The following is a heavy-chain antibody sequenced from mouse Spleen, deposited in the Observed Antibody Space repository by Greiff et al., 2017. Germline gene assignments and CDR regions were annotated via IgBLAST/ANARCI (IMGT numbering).Heavy chain of an antibody. CDR1: GYTFTSYG. D-gene: IGHD1-1*01. CDR2: IHPSSGST. V-gene: IGHV1-64*01. J-gene: IGHJ3*01. Sequence: VKLQQPGTGLVKPGASVKLSCEASGYTFTSYGMPWVRQRPGQGLEWIGMIHPSSGSTNYQENVKSQVTLTVDKSSSTAYMQLSSLTSEDSAVYDCARQGSSPGFACWGHGTLVTVSA. CDR3: ARQGSSPGFAC.